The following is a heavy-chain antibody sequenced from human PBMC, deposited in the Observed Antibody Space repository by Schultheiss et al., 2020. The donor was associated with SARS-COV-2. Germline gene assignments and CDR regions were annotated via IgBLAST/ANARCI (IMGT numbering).Heavy chain of an antibody. V-gene: IGHV3-48*03. CDR2: ISSSGSTI. CDR3: ARGLDYYDSSGQGAFDI. D-gene: IGHD3-22*01. Sequence: GGSLRLSCAASGFTFSSYEMNWVRQAPGKGLEWVSYISSSGSTIYYADSVKGRFTISRDNAKNSLYLQMNSLRAEDTAVYYCARGLDYYDSSGQGAFDIWGQGTMVTVSS. J-gene: IGHJ3*02. CDR1: GFTFSSYE.